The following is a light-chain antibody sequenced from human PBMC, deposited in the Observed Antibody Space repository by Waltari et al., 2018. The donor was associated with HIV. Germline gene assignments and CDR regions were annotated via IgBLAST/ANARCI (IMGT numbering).Light chain of an antibody. Sequence: SYVLTQPPSVSVAPGKTAYSTCGGNNIGSKSVHWYQQKPGQAPVVVMYYNSERPSGIPVRFSGSNSGNTATLIIDSVEAGDAAEYFCQVWDSSDHWVFGGGTKLTVL. CDR2: YNS. CDR3: QVWDSSDHWV. V-gene: IGLV3-21*01. CDR1: NIGSKS. J-gene: IGLJ3*02.